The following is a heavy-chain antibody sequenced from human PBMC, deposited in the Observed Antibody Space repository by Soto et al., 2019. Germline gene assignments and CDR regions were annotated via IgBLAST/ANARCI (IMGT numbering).Heavy chain of an antibody. V-gene: IGHV1-18*04. CDR2: ISTYDGKT. CDR1: GYTLTSHG. D-gene: IGHD4-17*01. CDR3: ARASPIYGDSNDAFDI. J-gene: IGHJ3*02. Sequence: QIQLVQSGAEVKKPGASVKVSCKASGYTLTSHGISWVRQAPGQGLAWMGGISTYDGKTNYAQMFQGRVTMTTDTSTSTAYMELRRLRSDDTAVYYCARASPIYGDSNDAFDIWGQGTRVTVSS.